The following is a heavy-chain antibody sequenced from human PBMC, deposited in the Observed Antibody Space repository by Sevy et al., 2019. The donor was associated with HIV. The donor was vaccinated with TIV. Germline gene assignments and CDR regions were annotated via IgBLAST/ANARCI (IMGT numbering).Heavy chain of an antibody. CDR3: ATTKDYYESSGDPFDY. CDR1: GYTLTELS. Sequence: ASVKVSCKVSGYTLTELSMHWVRQAPGKGLEWIGSFDPEDDEKIYAQKLQGRLTMTEDTSTDTAYMELSSLRSEDTAVYYCATTKDYYESSGDPFDYWGQGVLVTVSS. D-gene: IGHD3-22*01. CDR2: FDPEDDEK. V-gene: IGHV1-24*01. J-gene: IGHJ4*02.